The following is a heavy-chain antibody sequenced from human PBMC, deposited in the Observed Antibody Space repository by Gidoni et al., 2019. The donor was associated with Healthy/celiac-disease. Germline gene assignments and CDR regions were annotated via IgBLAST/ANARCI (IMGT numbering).Heavy chain of an antibody. Sequence: QVQLQESGPGLVKPSQTLSLPWTVSGGSISSGSYSWSWIRQPAGKGLEWIGRIYTSGSTNYNPSLKSRVTMSVDTSKNQFSLKLSSVTAADTAVYYCARDRVDYDSSGRGIYYFDYWGQGTLVTVSS. D-gene: IGHD3-22*01. J-gene: IGHJ4*02. CDR2: IYTSGST. V-gene: IGHV4-61*02. CDR3: ARDRVDYDSSGRGIYYFDY. CDR1: GGSISSGSYS.